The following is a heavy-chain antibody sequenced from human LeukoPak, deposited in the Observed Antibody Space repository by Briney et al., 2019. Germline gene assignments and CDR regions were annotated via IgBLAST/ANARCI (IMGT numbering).Heavy chain of an antibody. CDR3: ANLPYCSSTSCYDDDDAFDI. D-gene: IGHD2-2*01. V-gene: IGHV3-74*01. Sequence: GGSLRLSCAVSGFTFSSYWMHWVRQVPGKGLVWVSRINSDGSSTSYADSVKGRFTISRDNAKNTLYLQMNSLRAEDTAVYYCANLPYCSSTSCYDDDDAFDIWGQGTMVTVSS. CDR2: INSDGSST. J-gene: IGHJ3*02. CDR1: GFTFSSYW.